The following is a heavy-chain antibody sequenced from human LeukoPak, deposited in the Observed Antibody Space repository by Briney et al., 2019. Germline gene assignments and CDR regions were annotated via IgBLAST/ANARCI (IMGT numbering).Heavy chain of an antibody. CDR3: ASSGSYGSGPTMLRRYYYGMDV. CDR1: GGSFSGYY. J-gene: IGHJ6*02. CDR2: INHSGST. Sequence: SSETLSLTCAVYGGSFSGYYWSWIRQPPGKGLEWIGEINHSGSTNYNPSLKSRVTISVETSKNQFSLKLSSVTAADTAVYYCASSGSYGSGPTMLRRYYYGMDVWGQGTTVTVSS. D-gene: IGHD3-10*01. V-gene: IGHV4-34*01.